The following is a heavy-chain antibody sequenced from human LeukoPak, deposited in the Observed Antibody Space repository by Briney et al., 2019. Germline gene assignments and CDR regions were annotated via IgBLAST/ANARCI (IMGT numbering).Heavy chain of an antibody. D-gene: IGHD3-3*01. J-gene: IGHJ6*02. CDR3: ARESEFLEWSTTAGAKIYYYYGMDV. CDR1: GFTFSSYW. CDR2: ISSSSSYI. Sequence: GGSLRLSCAASGFTFSSYWMNWVRQAPGKGLEWVSSISSSSSYIYYADSVKGRFTISRDNAKNSLYLQMNSLRAEDTAVYYCARESEFLEWSTTAGAKIYYYYGMDVWGQGTTVTVSS. V-gene: IGHV3-21*01.